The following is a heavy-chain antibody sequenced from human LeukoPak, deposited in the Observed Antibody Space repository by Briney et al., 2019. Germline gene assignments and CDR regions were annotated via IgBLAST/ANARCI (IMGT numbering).Heavy chain of an antibody. Sequence: PGGSLRLSCAASGFTFSSYGMHWVRQAPGKGLEWVAVISYDGSNKYYADSVKGRFTTSRDNSKNTLYLQMNSLRAEDTAVYYCASNSRIVGATTSDAFDIWGQGTMVTVSS. CDR3: ASNSRIVGATTSDAFDI. V-gene: IGHV3-30*03. J-gene: IGHJ3*02. CDR2: ISYDGSNK. D-gene: IGHD1-26*01. CDR1: GFTFSSYG.